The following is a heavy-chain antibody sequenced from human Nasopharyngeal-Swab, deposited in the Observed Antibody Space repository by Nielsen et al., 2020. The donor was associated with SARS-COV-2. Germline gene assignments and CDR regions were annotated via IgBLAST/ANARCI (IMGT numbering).Heavy chain of an antibody. D-gene: IGHD3-16*02. CDR3: ARGNYDYVWGSYRYAVGDYYGMDV. J-gene: IGHJ6*02. CDR1: GYTFTSYD. V-gene: IGHV1-8*01. CDR2: MNPNSGNT. Sequence: ASVKVSCKASGYTFTSYDINWVRQATGQGLEWMGWMNPNSGNTGYAQKFQGRVTVTRNTSISTAYMELSSLRSEDTAVYYCARGNYDYVWGSYRYAVGDYYGMDVWGQGTTVTVSS.